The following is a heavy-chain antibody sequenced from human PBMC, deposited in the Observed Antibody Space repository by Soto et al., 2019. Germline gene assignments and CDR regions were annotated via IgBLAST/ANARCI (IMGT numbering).Heavy chain of an antibody. J-gene: IGHJ6*02. CDR3: ARDRVDYGDHYYYYGMDV. CDR1: GFTFSDYA. D-gene: IGHD4-17*01. V-gene: IGHV3-11*05. CDR2: ISSSSRYT. Sequence: GGSLRLSCAASGFTFSDYAMHWVRQAPGKGLEWVSDISSSSRYTNYADSVKGRFTISRDNAKNSLYLQMNSLRAEDTAVYYCARDRVDYGDHYYYYGMDVWGQGTTVTVSS.